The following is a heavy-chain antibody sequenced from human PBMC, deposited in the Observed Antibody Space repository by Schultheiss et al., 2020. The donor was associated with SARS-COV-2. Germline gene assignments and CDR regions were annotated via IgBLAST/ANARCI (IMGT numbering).Heavy chain of an antibody. Sequence: SETLSLTCTVSGGSISSYYWSWIRQPPGKGLEWIGYIYYSGSTNYNPSLKSRVTISVDTSKNQFSLKLSSVTAANTAVYYCARQISGYSYGFDYWGQGTLVTVSS. D-gene: IGHD5-18*01. CDR3: ARQISGYSYGFDY. V-gene: IGHV4-59*01. J-gene: IGHJ4*02. CDR1: GGSISSYY. CDR2: IYYSGST.